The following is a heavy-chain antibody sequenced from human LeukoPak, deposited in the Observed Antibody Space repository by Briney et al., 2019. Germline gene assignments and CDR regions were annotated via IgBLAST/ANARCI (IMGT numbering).Heavy chain of an antibody. Sequence: PSETLSLTCAVYGGSFSGYYWSWIRQPPGKGLEWIGEINHSGSTNYNPSLKSRVTISVDTSKNQFSLKLSSVTAADTAVYYCARGLGYSYPDYWGQGTLVTVSS. CDR1: GGSFSGYY. CDR2: INHSGST. CDR3: ARGLGYSYPDY. D-gene: IGHD5-18*01. J-gene: IGHJ4*02. V-gene: IGHV4-34*01.